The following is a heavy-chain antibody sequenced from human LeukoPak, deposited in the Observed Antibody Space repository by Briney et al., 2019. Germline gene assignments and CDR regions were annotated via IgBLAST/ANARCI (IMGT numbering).Heavy chain of an antibody. V-gene: IGHV3-23*01. D-gene: IGHD6-19*01. CDR2: ISGSGGNT. CDR3: AKSFSVGYSSGWYVAAYYFDY. J-gene: IGHJ4*02. CDR1: GFIFSSYA. Sequence: GGSLRLSCTASGFIFSSYAMSWVRQAPGQGLEWISAISGSGGNTYYTDSAKGRFTISRDNSRNTLHLQMNSLRDEDTAVYYCAKSFSVGYSSGWYVAAYYFDYWGQGTLVTVSS.